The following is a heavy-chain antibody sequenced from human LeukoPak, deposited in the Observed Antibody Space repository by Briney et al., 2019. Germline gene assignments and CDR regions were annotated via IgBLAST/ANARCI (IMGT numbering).Heavy chain of an antibody. CDR3: ARTIHRYYYYYMDV. V-gene: IGHV1-8*03. CDR2: MNPNSGNT. CDR1: GYTFTSYD. D-gene: IGHD2-21*01. J-gene: IGHJ6*03. Sequence: ASVKVSCKASGYTFTSYDINWVRQATGQGLEWMGWMNPNSGNTGYAQKFQGRVTITRNTSISTAYMELSSLRSEDTAVYYCARTIHRYYYYYMDVWAKGPRSPSP.